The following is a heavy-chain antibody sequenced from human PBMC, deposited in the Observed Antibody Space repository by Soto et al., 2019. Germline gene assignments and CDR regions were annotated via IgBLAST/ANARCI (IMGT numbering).Heavy chain of an antibody. D-gene: IGHD2-15*01. Sequence: GGSLRLSCAASGFTVSSNYMSWVRQAPGKGLEWVSVIYSGGSTYYADSVKGRFTISRDNSKNTLYLQMNSLRAEDTAVYYCAREARYCSGGSCYSDHNYWGQGTLVTVSS. J-gene: IGHJ4*02. CDR2: IYSGGST. CDR1: GFTVSSNY. V-gene: IGHV3-66*01. CDR3: AREARYCSGGSCYSDHNY.